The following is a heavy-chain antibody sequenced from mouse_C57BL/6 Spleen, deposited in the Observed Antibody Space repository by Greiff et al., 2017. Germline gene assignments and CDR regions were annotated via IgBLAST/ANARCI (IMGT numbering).Heavy chain of an antibody. D-gene: IGHD4-1*01. CDR3: ARNWDFYYLDY. V-gene: IGHV1-22*01. Sequence: VQLQQSGPELVKPGASVTMSCKASGYTFTDYNMHWVKQSHGKSLEWIGYINPNNGGTSYNQKFKGKATLTVNKSSSTAYMGLRSLTSEDSAVYYCARNWDFYYLDYWGQGTTLTVSS. CDR1: GYTFTDYN. J-gene: IGHJ2*01. CDR2: INPNNGGT.